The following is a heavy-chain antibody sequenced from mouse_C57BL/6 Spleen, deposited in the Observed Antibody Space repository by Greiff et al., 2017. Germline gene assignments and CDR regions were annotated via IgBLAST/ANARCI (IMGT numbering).Heavy chain of an antibody. D-gene: IGHD4-1*01. CDR1: GYTFTDYY. CDR3: ARTGTGL. J-gene: IGHJ2*01. Sequence: VKLMESGAELVRPGASVKLSCKASGYTFTDYYINWVKQRPGQGLEWIARIYPGSGNTYYNEKFKGKATLTAEKSSSTAYMQLSSLTSEDSAVYFCARTGTGLWGQGTTLTVSS. CDR2: IYPGSGNT. V-gene: IGHV1-76*01.